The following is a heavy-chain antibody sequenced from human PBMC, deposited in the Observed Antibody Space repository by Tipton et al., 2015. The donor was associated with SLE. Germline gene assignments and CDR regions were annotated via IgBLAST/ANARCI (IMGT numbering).Heavy chain of an antibody. V-gene: IGHV1-18*01. D-gene: IGHD2-2*01. J-gene: IGHJ4*02. Sequence: QLVQSGAEVKKPGASVKVSCKASGHTFSNYDINWVRQAPGQGLEWMGWISAYNGNTNYAQKLQGRVTMTTDTSTSTAYMELRSLRSDDTAVYYCARDLSGQLLKEDFDYWGQGTLVTVSS. CDR3: ARDLSGQLLKEDFDY. CDR1: GHTFSNYD. CDR2: ISAYNGNT.